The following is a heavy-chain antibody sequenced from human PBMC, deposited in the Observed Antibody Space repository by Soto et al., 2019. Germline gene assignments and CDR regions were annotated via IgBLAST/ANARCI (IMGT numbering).Heavy chain of an antibody. CDR1: GFTFSSYA. Sequence: GGSLRLSCAASGFTFSSYAMSWVRQAPGKGLEWVSAISGSGGSTYYADSVKGRFTISRDNSKNTLYLQMNSLRAEDTAVYYCAKDFGHYDILTGYLGYYFDYWGQGTLVTVSS. V-gene: IGHV3-23*01. D-gene: IGHD3-9*01. CDR2: ISGSGGST. CDR3: AKDFGHYDILTGYLGYYFDY. J-gene: IGHJ4*02.